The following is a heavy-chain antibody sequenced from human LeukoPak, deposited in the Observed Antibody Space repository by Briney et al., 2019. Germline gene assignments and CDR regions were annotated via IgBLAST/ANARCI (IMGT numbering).Heavy chain of an antibody. CDR3: AKDRSCTGSSCNVES. CDR1: GFTFSSFA. Sequence: PGGSLRLSCAASGFTFSSFAMSWVRQAPGKGLEWVSAISGSGGSTYYADSVKGRFTISRDNSENTLFLQMNSLRAEDTAVYYCAKDRSCTGSSCNVESWGQGTMVTVSS. CDR2: ISGSGGST. D-gene: IGHD2-2*01. V-gene: IGHV3-23*01. J-gene: IGHJ3*01.